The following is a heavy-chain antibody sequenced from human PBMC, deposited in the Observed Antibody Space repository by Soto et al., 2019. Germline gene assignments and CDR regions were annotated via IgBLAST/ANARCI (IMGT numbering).Heavy chain of an antibody. CDR2: IHHTGSN. V-gene: IGHV4-59*02. D-gene: IGHD3-16*02. Sequence: SETLSLTCTVSGASVRDYNWNWIRQPPGRGLEWIGFIHHTGSNTYSPSLRSRVTMSVDTSRNQFSLMMTSVTAADTAVYYCAKWGYPAMQAFDIWGKGTMVTVSS. CDR3: AKWGYPAMQAFDI. CDR1: GASVRDYN. J-gene: IGHJ3*02.